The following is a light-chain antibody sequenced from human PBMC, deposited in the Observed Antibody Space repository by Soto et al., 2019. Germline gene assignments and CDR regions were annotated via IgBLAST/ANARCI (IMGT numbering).Light chain of an antibody. CDR2: SAT. CDR3: QQTYTIPWT. V-gene: IGKV1-39*01. J-gene: IGKJ1*01. Sequence: QLTQSPSSLSASVGDRVTITCRASQDITNYLAWYQHRPGKAPKLLIYSATVLQSGVPSRFSGSGSGTDFTLTISRLQPEDSATYYCQQTYTIPWTFGQGTRVEIK. CDR1: QDITNY.